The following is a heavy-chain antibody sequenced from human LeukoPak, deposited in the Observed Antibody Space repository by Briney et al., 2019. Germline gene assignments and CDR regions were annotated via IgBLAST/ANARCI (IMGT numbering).Heavy chain of an antibody. CDR3: ARHDTYYYDSSGYKPDAFDI. J-gene: IGHJ3*02. CDR2: IYYSGST. V-gene: IGHV4-59*08. CDR1: GGSISSYY. D-gene: IGHD3-22*01. Sequence: KPSETLSLTCTVSGGSISSYYWSWIRQPPGKGLEWIGYIYYSGSTNYNPSLKSRVTISVDTSKNQFSLKLSSVTAADTAVYYCARHDTYYYDSSGYKPDAFDIWGQGTMVTVSS.